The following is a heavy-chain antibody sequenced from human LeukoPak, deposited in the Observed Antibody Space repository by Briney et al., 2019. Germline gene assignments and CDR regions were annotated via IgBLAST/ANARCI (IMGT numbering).Heavy chain of an antibody. V-gene: IGHV3-7*03. D-gene: IGHD1-26*01. Sequence: GGSLRLSCAASGFTFSTYWMSWVRQAPGKGLEWVANIKQDGSEKYYVDSVKGRFTISRDNAKNSLYLQMNSLKNEDTAVYYCVTEVSGSFPTWGQGTLVTVSS. CDR2: IKQDGSEK. CDR1: GFTFSTYW. CDR3: VTEVSGSFPT. J-gene: IGHJ4*02.